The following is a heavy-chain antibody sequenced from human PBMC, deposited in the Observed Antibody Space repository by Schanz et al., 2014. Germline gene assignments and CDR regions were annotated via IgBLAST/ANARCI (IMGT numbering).Heavy chain of an antibody. V-gene: IGHV4-59*12. CDR2: IYYSGSS. Sequence: QVQLQESGPGLLKPSETLSLTCTVSGGSIRSYFWSWIRQPPGKGLEWIGYIYYSGSSDYNPSLKTRVPISLDTPKTQFSLTLTSLTAADTAVYYCARDTTWRLDLWGRGTLVTVSS. CDR1: GGSIRSYF. D-gene: IGHD1-1*01. CDR3: ARDTTWRLDL. J-gene: IGHJ2*01.